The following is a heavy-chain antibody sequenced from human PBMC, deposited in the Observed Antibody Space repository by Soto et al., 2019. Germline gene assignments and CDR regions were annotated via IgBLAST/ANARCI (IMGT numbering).Heavy chain of an antibody. CDR3: AREYGSNHRPPDGVAFDI. D-gene: IGHD1-26*01. CDR2: ISAYNGNT. CDR1: GYTFTSYG. J-gene: IGHJ3*02. Sequence: ASVKVSCKASGYTFTSYGISWVRQAPGQGLEWMGWISAYNGNTNYAQKLQGRVTMTTDTSTSTAYMELRSLRSDDTAVYYCAREYGSNHRPPDGVAFDIWGQGTMVTVSS. V-gene: IGHV1-18*01.